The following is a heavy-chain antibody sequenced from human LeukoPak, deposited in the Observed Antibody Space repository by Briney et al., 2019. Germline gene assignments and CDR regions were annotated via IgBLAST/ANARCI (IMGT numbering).Heavy chain of an antibody. J-gene: IGHJ4*02. Sequence: GGSLRLSCAASGFTFNTYTMNWVRQAPGKGLEWVSYISTNSSYTNYADSVKGRFTISRDNAKNSLYLQMNSLRAEDTAVYYCARGYSSGSRLGYWGQGTLVTVSS. CDR3: ARGYSSGSRLGY. D-gene: IGHD6-19*01. V-gene: IGHV3-21*05. CDR1: GFTFNTYT. CDR2: ISTNSSYT.